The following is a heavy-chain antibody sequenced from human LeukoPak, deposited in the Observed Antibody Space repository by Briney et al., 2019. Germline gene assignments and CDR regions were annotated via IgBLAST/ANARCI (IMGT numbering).Heavy chain of an antibody. V-gene: IGHV3-7*01. CDR2: IKRDGSEK. Sequence: GGSLRHSCAASGFTFSSYWMSWVRQAPGKGLEWVANIKRDGSEKYYVDSVKGRFTISRDNAKNSLYLQMNSLRAEDTAVYYCAGDRTGSPILWGQGTLVTVSS. D-gene: IGHD1-1*01. CDR1: GFTFSSYW. CDR3: AGDRTGSPIL. J-gene: IGHJ4*02.